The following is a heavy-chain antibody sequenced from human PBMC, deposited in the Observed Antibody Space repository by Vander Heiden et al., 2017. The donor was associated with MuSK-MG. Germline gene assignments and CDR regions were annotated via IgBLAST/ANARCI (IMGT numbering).Heavy chain of an antibody. D-gene: IGHD6-13*01. Sequence: QLQLQESGPGLVKPSETLSLTCTVSGGSISSSSYYWGWIRQPPGKGLEWIGSIYYSGSTYYNPSLKSRVTISVDTSKNQFSLKLSSVTAADTAVYYCARLDPILAAADPRAWFDPWGQGTLVTVSS. V-gene: IGHV4-39*01. CDR2: IYYSGST. CDR3: ARLDPILAAADPRAWFDP. CDR1: GGSISSSSYY. J-gene: IGHJ5*02.